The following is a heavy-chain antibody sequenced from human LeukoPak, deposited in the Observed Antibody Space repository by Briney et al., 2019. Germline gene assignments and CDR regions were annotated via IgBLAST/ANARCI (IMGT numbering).Heavy chain of an antibody. D-gene: IGHD5-12*01. Sequence: PGGSLRLSCTVSGFTVSSNSMSWVRQAPGKGLEWVSFIYSGSTHYSDSVKGRFTISRDNAKNSLYLQMNSLRAEDTAVYYCARANSGYAWIIGVYFDYWGQGTLVTVSS. CDR3: ARANSGYAWIIGVYFDY. V-gene: IGHV3-53*01. CDR1: GFTVSSNS. J-gene: IGHJ4*02. CDR2: IYSGST.